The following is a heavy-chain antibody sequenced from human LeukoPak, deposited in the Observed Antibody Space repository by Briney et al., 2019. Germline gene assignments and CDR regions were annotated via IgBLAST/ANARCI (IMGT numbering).Heavy chain of an antibody. J-gene: IGHJ5*02. D-gene: IGHD5-12*01. Sequence: ASVRVSCKASGYTFTAYYMHWVRQAPGQGLEWMGWINPNSAGTNYAQNFQGRVTMTRDTSINTAYMELSRLKSDDTAIYYCARESGLRGGGFDPWGQGTLVTVSS. V-gene: IGHV1-2*02. CDR3: ARESGLRGGGFDP. CDR1: GYTFTAYY. CDR2: INPNSAGT.